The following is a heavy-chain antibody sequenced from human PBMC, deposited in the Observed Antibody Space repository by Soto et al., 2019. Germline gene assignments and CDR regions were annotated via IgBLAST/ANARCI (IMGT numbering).Heavy chain of an antibody. CDR1: GGSISSSSYY. CDR3: ARLEYRYGGYARIFDY. CDR2: IYYSGST. Sequence: QLQLQESGPGLVKPSETLSLTCTVSGGSISSSSYYWGWIRQPPGKGLEWIGSIYYSGSTYYNPSLKSRVTISVDTSKNQFSLKLSSVTAADTAVYYCARLEYRYGGYARIFDYWGQGTLVTVSS. J-gene: IGHJ4*02. D-gene: IGHD5-12*01. V-gene: IGHV4-39*01.